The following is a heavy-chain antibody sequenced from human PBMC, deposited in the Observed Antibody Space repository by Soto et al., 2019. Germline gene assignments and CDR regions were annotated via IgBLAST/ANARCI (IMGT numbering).Heavy chain of an antibody. CDR2: ISSSSSTI. CDR1: GFTFSSYS. J-gene: IGHJ4*02. Sequence: EVQLVESGGGLVQPGGSLRLSCAASGFTFSSYSMNWVRQAPGKGLEWLSYISSSSSTIYYADSVKGRFTISRDNATNSLYLQMNSLRDEDTAVYYCARDYAVGATLDYWGQGTLVTVSS. D-gene: IGHD1-26*01. V-gene: IGHV3-48*02. CDR3: ARDYAVGATLDY.